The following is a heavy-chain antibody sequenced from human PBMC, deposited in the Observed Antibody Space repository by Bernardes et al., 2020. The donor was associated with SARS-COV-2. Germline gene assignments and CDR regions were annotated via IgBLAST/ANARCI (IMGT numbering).Heavy chain of an antibody. CDR3: ARDPSHKLYCSSTSCREANWFDP. CDR2: IWYDGSNK. J-gene: IGHJ5*02. Sequence: GGSLRLSCAASGFTFSSYGMHWVRQAPGKGLEWVAVIWYDGSNKYYADSVKGRFTISRDNSKNTLYLQMNSLRAEDTAVYYCARDPSHKLYCSSTSCREANWFDPWGQGTLVTVSS. D-gene: IGHD2-2*01. CDR1: GFTFSSYG. V-gene: IGHV3-33*01.